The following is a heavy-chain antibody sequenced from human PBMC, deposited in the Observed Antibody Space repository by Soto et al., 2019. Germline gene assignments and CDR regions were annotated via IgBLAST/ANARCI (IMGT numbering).Heavy chain of an antibody. Sequence: GRSLRLSCAASGFIFKMYWMHWVRQSPGKGLVWISRIYNDGTYSDYADSVRGRFTISRDNVNDTLYLQMNNLRAEDSGLYYCTRGPRPISTGTGAYWGQGTQVTVSS. V-gene: IGHV3-74*01. CDR2: IYNDGTYS. J-gene: IGHJ4*02. D-gene: IGHD3-10*01. CDR1: GFIFKMYW. CDR3: TRGPRPISTGTGAY.